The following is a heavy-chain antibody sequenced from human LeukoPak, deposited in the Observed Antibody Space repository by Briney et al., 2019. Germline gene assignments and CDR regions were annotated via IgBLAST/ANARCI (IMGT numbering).Heavy chain of an antibody. CDR2: ISGSGGST. V-gene: IGHV3-23*01. CDR1: GFTFSSYA. Sequence: GGSLRLSCAASGFTFSSYAMSWVRQAPGKGLEGVSAISGSGGSTYYADSVKGRFTISRDNAKNSLYLQMNSLRAEETAVYYCARGITKIVVVMRYWGQGTLVTVSS. J-gene: IGHJ4*02. D-gene: IGHD3-22*01. CDR3: ARGITKIVVVMRY.